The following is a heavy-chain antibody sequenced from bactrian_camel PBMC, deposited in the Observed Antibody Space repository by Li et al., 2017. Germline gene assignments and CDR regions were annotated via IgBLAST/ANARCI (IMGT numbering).Heavy chain of an antibody. V-gene: IGHV3S10*01. D-gene: IGHD4*01. J-gene: IGHJ6*01. CDR3: ASVPGWYSLLTMATPDFGY. Sequence: DVQLVESGGGSVQAGGSLRLSCHSSRYRRCMGWFRQAPGKEREGVAIIDSDGSTTYTDSVKGRFTISKDNAKITLYLQMNSLEPEDTAMYYRASVPGWYSLLTMATPDFGYWGQGTQVTVS. CDR1: SSRYRRC. CDR2: IDSDGST.